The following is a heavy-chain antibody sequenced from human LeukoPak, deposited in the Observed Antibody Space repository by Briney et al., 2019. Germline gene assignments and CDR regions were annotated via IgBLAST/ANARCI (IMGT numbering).Heavy chain of an antibody. CDR3: ARERSITIFGVVINYYYYGMDV. V-gene: IGHV1-18*01. CDR2: ISAYNGNT. Sequence: ASVKVSCKASGYTFTSYGISWVRQAPGQGLEGMGWISAYNGNTNYAQKLQGRVTMTTDTSTSTAYMELRSLRSDDTAVYYCARERSITIFGVVINYYYYGMDVWGQGTTVTVSS. CDR1: GYTFTSYG. J-gene: IGHJ6*02. D-gene: IGHD3-3*01.